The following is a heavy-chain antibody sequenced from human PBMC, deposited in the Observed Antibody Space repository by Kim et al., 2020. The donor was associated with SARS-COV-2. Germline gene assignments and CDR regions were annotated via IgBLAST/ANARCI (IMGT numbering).Heavy chain of an antibody. CDR1: GFTFSSYG. CDR3: AREDPGIAVAGTLSGWSLLVDY. CDR2: ISYDGSNK. D-gene: IGHD6-19*01. V-gene: IGHV3-33*05. Sequence: GGSLRLSCAASGFTFSSYGMHWVRQAPGKGLEWVAVISYDGSNKYYADSVKGRFTISRDNSKNTLYLQMNSLRAEDTAVYYCAREDPGIAVAGTLSGWSLLVDYWGQGTLVTVSS. J-gene: IGHJ4*02.